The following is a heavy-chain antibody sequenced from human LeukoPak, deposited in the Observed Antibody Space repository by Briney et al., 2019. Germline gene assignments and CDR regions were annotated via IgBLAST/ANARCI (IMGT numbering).Heavy chain of an antibody. Sequence: ASVKVSCKASGYTFTTYYMHWVRQAPGQGLEWMAMINPSGGTTTYAQKFQGRLTMTRDTSTSTVYIELSSLRSEDTAVYFCASSCSSTSCYGRSDYWGQGTLVTVFS. D-gene: IGHD2-2*01. CDR2: INPSGGTT. CDR3: ASSCSSTSCYGRSDY. V-gene: IGHV1-46*01. J-gene: IGHJ4*02. CDR1: GYTFTTYY.